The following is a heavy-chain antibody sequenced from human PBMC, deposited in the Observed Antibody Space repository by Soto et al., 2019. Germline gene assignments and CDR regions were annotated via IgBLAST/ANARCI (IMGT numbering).Heavy chain of an antibody. Sequence: EVQLLESGGGLVQPGGSLRLSCAASGFTFSSYAMSWVRQAPGKGLEWVSAISGSGGSTYYADSVKGRFTISRDKSKNTLYLQMNSLRAEDTAVYYCAKDHRLAGTVDYFDYWGQGTLVTVSS. J-gene: IGHJ4*02. D-gene: IGHD6-19*01. CDR3: AKDHRLAGTVDYFDY. CDR1: GFTFSSYA. CDR2: ISGSGGST. V-gene: IGHV3-23*01.